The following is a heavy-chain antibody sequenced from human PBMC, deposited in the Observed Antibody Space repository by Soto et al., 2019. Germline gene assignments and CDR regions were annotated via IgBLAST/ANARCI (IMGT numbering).Heavy chain of an antibody. CDR3: ARVSVATGPAP. Sequence: GGSLRLSCAASGFTFSSYSINWVRQAPGKGLEWVSSISSSSSYIYYADSVKGRFTISRDNAKNSLYLQMNSLRAEDTAVYYCARVSVATGPAPWGQGTMVTVSS. D-gene: IGHD5-12*01. CDR2: ISSSSSYI. V-gene: IGHV3-21*01. CDR1: GFTFSSYS. J-gene: IGHJ3*01.